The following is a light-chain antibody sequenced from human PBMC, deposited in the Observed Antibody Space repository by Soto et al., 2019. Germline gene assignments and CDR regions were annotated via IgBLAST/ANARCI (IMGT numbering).Light chain of an antibody. J-gene: IGKJ3*01. Sequence: DIQMTQSPYSLSASVGDRVTITCRASQTINTYLNWYQQKPGKAPHLLIYATSTLQSGVPSRFSGSGSGTDFTLTISSLQPEDFTTYYCQQSYSTPAVGPGTKVDIK. CDR3: QQSYSTPA. CDR1: QTINTY. V-gene: IGKV1-39*01. CDR2: ATS.